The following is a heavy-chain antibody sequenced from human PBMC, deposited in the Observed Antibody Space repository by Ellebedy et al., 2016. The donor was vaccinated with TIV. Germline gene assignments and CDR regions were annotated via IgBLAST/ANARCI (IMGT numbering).Heavy chain of an antibody. D-gene: IGHD3-16*02. CDR1: GGSFSGYY. J-gene: IGHJ6*02. V-gene: IGHV4-34*01. CDR3: ARAQKGLIIIYHYYAMDV. CDR2: INDSGRT. Sequence: MPSETLSLTCAVYGGSFSGYYWTWIRQPPGKGLEWIGEINDSGRTNSNPSLKSRVTISIDTSKKQFSLRLTSVTAADTAVYYCARAQKGLIIIYHYYAMDVWGQGTSVIVSS.